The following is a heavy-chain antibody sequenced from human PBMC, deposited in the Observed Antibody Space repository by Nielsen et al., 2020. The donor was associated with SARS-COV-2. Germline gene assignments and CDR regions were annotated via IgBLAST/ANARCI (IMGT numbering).Heavy chain of an antibody. CDR1: GFTFSSYS. V-gene: IGHV3-48*01. CDR3: ARVDCSGGSCYVGYYYYGMDV. J-gene: IGHJ6*02. CDR2: ISSSSSTI. D-gene: IGHD2-15*01. Sequence: GESLKISCAASGFTFSSYSMNWVRQAPGKGLEWVSYISSSSSTIYYADSVKGRFTISRDNAKNSLYLQMNSLRGEDTAVYYCARVDCSGGSCYVGYYYYGMDVWGQGTTVTVSS.